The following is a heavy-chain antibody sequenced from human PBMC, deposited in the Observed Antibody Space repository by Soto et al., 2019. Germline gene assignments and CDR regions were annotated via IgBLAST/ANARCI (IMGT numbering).Heavy chain of an antibody. CDR2: IWYDGSSK. V-gene: IGHV3-33*01. CDR1: GFTFSSYG. Sequence: GGSLRLSCAASGFTFSSYGMHWVRQAPGKGLEWVAVIWYDGSSKYYADSVKGRFTISRDNSKNTLYLQMDSLRAEDMAVYYCARDMATIPRYYFDYWGQGTLVTVSS. CDR3: ARDMATIPRYYFDY. D-gene: IGHD5-12*01. J-gene: IGHJ4*02.